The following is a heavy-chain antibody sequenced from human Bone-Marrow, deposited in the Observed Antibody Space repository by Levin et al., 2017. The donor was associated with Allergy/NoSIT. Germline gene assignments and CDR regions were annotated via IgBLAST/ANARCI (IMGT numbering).Heavy chain of an antibody. CDR2: IKQDGSEK. CDR3: GGEKYCSGGSCYQDLDY. V-gene: IGHV3-7*03. CDR1: GFTFSSYW. D-gene: IGHD2-15*01. Sequence: GGSLRLSCAASGFTFSSYWMSWVRQAPGKGLEWVANIKQDGSEKYYVDSVKGRFTISRDNAKNSLYLQMNSLRAEDTAVYYCGGEKYCSGGSCYQDLDYWGQGTLVTVSS. J-gene: IGHJ4*02.